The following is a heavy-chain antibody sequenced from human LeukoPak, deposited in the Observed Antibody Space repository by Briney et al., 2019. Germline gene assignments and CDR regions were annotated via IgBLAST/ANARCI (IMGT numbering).Heavy chain of an antibody. CDR1: GFTVSSNY. CDR3: ARGIAVADTGFFDY. D-gene: IGHD6-19*01. CDR2: VYSGGST. V-gene: IGHV3-66*01. J-gene: IGHJ4*02. Sequence: GGSLRLSCAASGFTVSSNYMTWVRQAPGKGLEWVSVVYSGGSTYYADSVKGRFTISRDNSKSTLYLQMNSLRVEDTAVYYCARGIAVADTGFFDYWGQGTLVTVSS.